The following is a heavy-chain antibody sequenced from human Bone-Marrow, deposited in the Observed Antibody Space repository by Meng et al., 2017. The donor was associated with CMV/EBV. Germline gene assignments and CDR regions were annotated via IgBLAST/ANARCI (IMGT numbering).Heavy chain of an antibody. D-gene: IGHD2/OR15-2a*01. J-gene: IGHJ5*02. Sequence: GESLKISCAASGFTFDDYDMSWVRLAPGKGLEWVSGINGNGGSTDYADSVKGRFTISRDSARNSLYLQMNSLSAEDTALYYCATREGMGHTTAWGQGTLVTVSS. CDR2: INGNGGST. CDR1: GFTFDDYD. CDR3: ATREGMGHTTA. V-gene: IGHV3-20*04.